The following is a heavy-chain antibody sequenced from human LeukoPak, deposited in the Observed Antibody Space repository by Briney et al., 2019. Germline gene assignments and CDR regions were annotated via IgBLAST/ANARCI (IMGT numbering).Heavy chain of an antibody. CDR1: GGSISNCF. CDR3: ARPSRSISTAGAFDI. Sequence: SETLSLTCTVSGGSISNCFWGWIRQPPGKGLEWIGYIYYTGSTNYNPSLKSRVTISVGTSKNQFSLKLSSVTAADTAVYYCARPSRSISTAGAFDIWGQGTMVTVSS. J-gene: IGHJ3*02. CDR2: IYYTGST. D-gene: IGHD3-10*01. V-gene: IGHV4-59*01.